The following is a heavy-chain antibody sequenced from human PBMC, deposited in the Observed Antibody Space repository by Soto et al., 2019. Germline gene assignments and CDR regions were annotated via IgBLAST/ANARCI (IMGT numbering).Heavy chain of an antibody. Sequence: PGGSLRLSCAASGFTFSSYSMNWVRQAPGKGLEWVSSISSSSSYIYYADSVKGRFTISRDNAKNSLYLQMNSLRAEDTAVYYCARDTTVTPDAFDIWGQGTMVTVSS. V-gene: IGHV3-21*01. J-gene: IGHJ3*02. CDR3: ARDTTVTPDAFDI. D-gene: IGHD4-17*01. CDR1: GFTFSSYS. CDR2: ISSSSSYI.